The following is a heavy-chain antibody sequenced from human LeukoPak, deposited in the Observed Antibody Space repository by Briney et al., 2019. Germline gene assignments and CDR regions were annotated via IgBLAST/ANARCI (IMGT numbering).Heavy chain of an antibody. CDR1: GGTFSSYA. D-gene: IGHD2-15*01. CDR2: IIPIFGTA. V-gene: IGHV1-69*13. CDR3: ATPRVDCSGGSCYEVWYYYYGMDV. J-gene: IGHJ6*02. Sequence: SVTVSCTASGGTFSSYAISWVRQAPGQGLERMGGIIPIFGTANYAQKFQGRVTITADESTSTAYMELSSLRSEDTAVYYCATPRVDCSGGSCYEVWYYYYGMDVWGQGTTVTVSS.